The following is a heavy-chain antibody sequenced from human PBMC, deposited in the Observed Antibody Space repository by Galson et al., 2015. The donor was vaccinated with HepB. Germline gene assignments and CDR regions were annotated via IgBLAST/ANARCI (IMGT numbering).Heavy chain of an antibody. CDR1: RFIFSDYW. D-gene: IGHD1-26*01. CDR3: ARGEVGGFDY. V-gene: IGHV3-7*03. CDR2: IKYDGSEE. Sequence: SLRLSCAASRFIFSDYWMNWVRQAPGKGLEWVATIKYDGSEEYYVDSVKGRFIISRDNGKNSVYLQLNSSRVEDTALYYCARGEVGGFDYWGQGTLVTVSS. J-gene: IGHJ4*02.